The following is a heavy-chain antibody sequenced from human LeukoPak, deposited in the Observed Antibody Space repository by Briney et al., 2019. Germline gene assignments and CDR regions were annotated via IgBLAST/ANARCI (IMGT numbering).Heavy chain of an antibody. CDR2: INPNSGGT. CDR3: ARDIAVAGTRVFDY. V-gene: IGHV1-2*02. J-gene: IGHJ4*02. CDR1: GYTFTGYY. Sequence: GASVKVSCKASGYTFTGYYMHWVRQAPGQGLGWMGWINPNSGGTNYAQKFQGRVTMTRDTSISTAYMELSRLRSDDTAVYYCARDIAVAGTRVFDYWGQGTLVTVSS. D-gene: IGHD6-19*01.